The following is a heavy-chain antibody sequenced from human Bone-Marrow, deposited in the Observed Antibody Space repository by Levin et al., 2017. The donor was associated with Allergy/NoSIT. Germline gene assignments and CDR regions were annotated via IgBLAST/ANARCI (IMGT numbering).Heavy chain of an antibody. CDR1: GGSISSYY. J-gene: IGHJ6*02. CDR2: IYYSGST. Sequence: SETLSLTCTVSGGSISSYYWSWIRQPPGKGLEWIGYIYYSGSTNYNPSLKSRVTISVDTSKNQFSLKLSSVTAADTAVYYCAREAAAGTGLADGMDVWGQGTTVTVSS. D-gene: IGHD6-13*01. CDR3: AREAAAGTGLADGMDV. V-gene: IGHV4-59*01.